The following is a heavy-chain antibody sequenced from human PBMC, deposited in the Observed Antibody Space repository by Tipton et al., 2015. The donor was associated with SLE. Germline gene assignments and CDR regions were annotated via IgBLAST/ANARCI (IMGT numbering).Heavy chain of an antibody. D-gene: IGHD3-22*01. J-gene: IGHJ4*02. Sequence: TLSLTCTVSGGSISSSSYYWGWIRQPPGKGLEWIGSIYYSGSTYYNPSLMSRVTISVDTSKNQFSLKLSSVTAADTAVYYCARHLNDRDYWGQGTLVTVSS. CDR1: GGSISSSSYY. V-gene: IGHV4-39*01. CDR3: ARHLNDRDY. CDR2: IYYSGST.